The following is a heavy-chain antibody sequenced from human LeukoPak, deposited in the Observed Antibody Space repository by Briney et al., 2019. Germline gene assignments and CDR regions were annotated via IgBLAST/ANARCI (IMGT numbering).Heavy chain of an antibody. CDR1: GGSISSSSYH. CDR2: IHYSGST. Sequence: TSETLSLTCTVSGGSISSSSYHWGWIRQPPGKGLEWIGSIHYSGSTYYNPSLKSRVTISVDTSKNQFSLKLSSVTAADTAVYYCARYCRYCTNGVCYTEDECLRWGQGTLVTVSS. D-gene: IGHD2-8*01. CDR3: ARYCRYCTNGVCYTEDECLR. J-gene: IGHJ4*02. V-gene: IGHV4-39*01.